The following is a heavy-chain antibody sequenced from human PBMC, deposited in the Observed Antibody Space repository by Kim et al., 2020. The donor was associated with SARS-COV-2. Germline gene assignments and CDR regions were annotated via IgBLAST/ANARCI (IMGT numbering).Heavy chain of an antibody. CDR1: GYIFNDYS. V-gene: IGHV7-4-1*02. J-gene: IGHJ6*02. CDR2: INTATGNP. CDR3: ARDDRPLDV. Sequence: ASVKVSCKASGYIFNDYSINWVRQAPGQGLEWMGWINTATGNPMYAQGFTGRFVLSLDTNLSTTYLQISSLKAEDSAVYYCARDDRPLDVWGQGTTVTVSS.